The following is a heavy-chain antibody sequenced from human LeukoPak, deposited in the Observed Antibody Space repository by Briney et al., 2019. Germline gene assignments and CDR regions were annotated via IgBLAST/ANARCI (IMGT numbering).Heavy chain of an antibody. CDR1: GGSISSSSYY. V-gene: IGHV4-39*01. D-gene: IGHD3-22*01. Sequence: SETLSLTCTVSGGSISSSSYYWGWIRQPPGKGLEWIGSIYYSGSTYYNPSLKSRVTISVDTSKNQLSLKLSSVTAADTAVYYCARGGANDYYDSSGYGDCYFDYWGQGTLVTVSS. CDR2: IYYSGST. CDR3: ARGGANDYYDSSGYGDCYFDY. J-gene: IGHJ4*02.